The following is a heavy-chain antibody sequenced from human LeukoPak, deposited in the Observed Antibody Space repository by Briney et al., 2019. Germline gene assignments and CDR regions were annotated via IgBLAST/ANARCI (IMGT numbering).Heavy chain of an antibody. CDR3: TTEGHDY. J-gene: IGHJ4*02. CDR2: FDPEYGET. CDR1: GYTLTEVS. Sequence: SVKVSCKLSGYTLTEVSVAWVRQAPGKGLEWMGGFDPEYGETVYTQKFQGRFTMTEGTSADTAYMELSSLKSEDTAVYCCTTEGHDYWGQGTLVTVSS. V-gene: IGHV1-24*01.